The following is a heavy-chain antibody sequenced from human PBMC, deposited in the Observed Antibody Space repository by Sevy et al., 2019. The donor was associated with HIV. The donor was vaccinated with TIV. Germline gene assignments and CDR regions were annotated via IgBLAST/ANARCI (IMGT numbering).Heavy chain of an antibody. D-gene: IGHD3-3*01. CDR1: GGSISSGGYS. CDR3: ARRRGATFYDFWSCYRDSFNWFDP. Sequence: SETLSLTCAVSGGSISSGGYSWSWIRQPPGKGLEWIGYIYHSGSTYYNPSLKSRVTISVDRSKNQFSLKPRSVTAAETGGVYCARRRGATFYDFWSCYRDSFNWFDPWGQGTLVTVSS. CDR2: IYHSGST. V-gene: IGHV4-30-2*01. J-gene: IGHJ5*02.